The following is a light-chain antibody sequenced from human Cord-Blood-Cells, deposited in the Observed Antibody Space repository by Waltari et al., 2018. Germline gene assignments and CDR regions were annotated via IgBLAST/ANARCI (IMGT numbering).Light chain of an antibody. Sequence: DIVMTQSQDSLAVSLGERAPTNCKSSPSVLYSSNNKNYLAWYQQKPGQPPKLLIYWASTRESGVPDRFSGSGSVTDFTLTISSLQAEDVAVYYCQQYYSTPWTFGQGTKVEIK. J-gene: IGKJ1*01. CDR1: PSVLYSSNNKNY. CDR2: WAS. V-gene: IGKV4-1*01. CDR3: QQYYSTPWT.